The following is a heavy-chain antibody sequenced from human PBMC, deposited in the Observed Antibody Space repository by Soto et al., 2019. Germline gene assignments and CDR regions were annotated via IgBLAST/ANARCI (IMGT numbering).Heavy chain of an antibody. CDR1: VGSISSGDYY. CDR3: AREEGYYGSAP. Sequence: SETLSLTCTVSVGSISSGDYYWSWIRQPPGKGLEWIGYIYYSGSTYYNPSLKSRVTISVDTSKNQFSLKLSSVTAADTAVYYCAREEGYYGSAPWGQGTLVTVSS. J-gene: IGHJ5*02. CDR2: IYYSGST. D-gene: IGHD3-10*01. V-gene: IGHV4-30-4*01.